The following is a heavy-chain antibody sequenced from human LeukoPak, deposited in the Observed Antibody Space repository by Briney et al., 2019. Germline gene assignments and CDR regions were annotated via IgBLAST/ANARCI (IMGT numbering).Heavy chain of an antibody. CDR3: ARTNLDCKNGVCYDY. Sequence: ASVKVSCKASGYTFLTSGISWVRQAPGQGLEWMGWINVYNHNTNYAQKFQGRVTVTTDTSTRTAYMELRSLRSDDTAVYYCARTNLDCKNGVCYDYWGQGTLVTVSS. J-gene: IGHJ4*02. V-gene: IGHV1-18*01. CDR1: GYTFLTSG. D-gene: IGHD2-8*01. CDR2: INVYNHNT.